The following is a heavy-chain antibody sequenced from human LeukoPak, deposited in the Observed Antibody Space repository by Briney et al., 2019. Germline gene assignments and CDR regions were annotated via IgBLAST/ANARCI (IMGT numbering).Heavy chain of an antibody. CDR1: GYTLTELS. CDR3: ATSIAARPFIDY. Sequence: ASVKVSCKVSGYTLTELSMHWVRQAPGKGLEWMGGFDPEDGETIYAQKFQGRVTMTEDTSTDTAYMELSSLRSEDTAVYYCATSIAARPFIDYWDQGTLVTVSS. V-gene: IGHV1-24*01. CDR2: FDPEDGET. D-gene: IGHD6-6*01. J-gene: IGHJ4*02.